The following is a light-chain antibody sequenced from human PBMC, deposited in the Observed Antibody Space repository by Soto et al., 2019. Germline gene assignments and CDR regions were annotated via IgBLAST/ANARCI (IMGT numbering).Light chain of an antibody. CDR2: KAS. J-gene: IGKJ1*01. CDR1: QSIDSW. V-gene: IGKV1-5*03. Sequence: DIQMTQSPSTLSASVGDRVTITCPASQSIDSWLAWYQHKPGKAPKLLIFKASTLETGVPSRFSGSGSETEFTLTISSLQPDDSATYYCQPYNSYSRTFGQGTKVEIK. CDR3: QPYNSYSRT.